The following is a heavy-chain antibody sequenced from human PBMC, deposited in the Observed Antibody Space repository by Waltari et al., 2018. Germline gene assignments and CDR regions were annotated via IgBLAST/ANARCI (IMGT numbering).Heavy chain of an antibody. V-gene: IGHV4-34*01. CDR3: ARQEIIVEVTGDGFDI. J-gene: IGHJ3*02. D-gene: IGHD2-21*02. CDR1: GGSFSGYY. Sequence: QVQLQQWGAGLLKPSETLSLTCAVSGGSFSGYYWSWIRPPPGKGLEWIGEISHSGPTNYNPSLKSRVTISLDTSKNQFSLKLSSVTAADTAVYYCARQEIIVEVTGDGFDIWGQGTMVTVSS. CDR2: ISHSGPT.